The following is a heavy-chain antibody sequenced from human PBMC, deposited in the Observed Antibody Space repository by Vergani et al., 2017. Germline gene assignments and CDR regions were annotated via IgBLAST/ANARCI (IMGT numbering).Heavy chain of an antibody. D-gene: IGHD5-12*01. CDR2: ISSGGTT. CDR1: GFTVSGYY. CDR3: AREGYSGYDWAY. J-gene: IGHJ4*02. V-gene: IGHV3-66*02. Sequence: EVQLVESGGGLVQPGRSLRLSCAASGFTVSGYYISWVRQAPGKGLEWVSLISSGGTTYYADSVKGRFTISRDNSKNTVHLQMNSLKPEDTALYYCAREGYSGYDWAYWGQGTLVVVSS.